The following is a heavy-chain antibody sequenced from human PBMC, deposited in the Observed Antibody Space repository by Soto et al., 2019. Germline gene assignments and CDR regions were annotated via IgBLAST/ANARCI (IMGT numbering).Heavy chain of an antibody. J-gene: IGHJ6*02. CDR3: ARVSGGSETYYTAFRSRGMDV. V-gene: IGHV4-34*01. CDR2: INQSGST. CDR1: GGSFSSYS. D-gene: IGHD3-10*01. Sequence: SETLSLTCGFHGGSFSSYSWSLIRQPPGQGLEWIGEINQSGSTYHNPSLKSRVTISVHTSKNQFSLELSSVTAADTAVYYCARVSGGSETYYTAFRSRGMDVWGQGTTVTVSS.